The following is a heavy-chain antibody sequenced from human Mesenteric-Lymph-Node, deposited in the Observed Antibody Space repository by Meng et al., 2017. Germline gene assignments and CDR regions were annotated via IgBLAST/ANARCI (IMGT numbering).Heavy chain of an antibody. CDR1: GGSISSSSYY. D-gene: IGHD4-23*01. J-gene: IGHJ6*02. CDR2: IYYSGST. CDR3: ATTHGGPYYYYYGMDV. Sequence: SETLSLTCTVSGGSISSSSYYWGWIRQPPGKGLEWIGSIYYSGSTYYNPSLKSRVTISVDTSKNQFSLKLSSVTAADTAVYYCATTHGGPYYYYYGMDVWGQGTTVTVSS. V-gene: IGHV4-39*07.